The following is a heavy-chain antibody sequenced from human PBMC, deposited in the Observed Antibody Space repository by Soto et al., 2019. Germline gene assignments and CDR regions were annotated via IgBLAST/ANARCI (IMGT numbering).Heavy chain of an antibody. Sequence: QVQLVQSGAEVKKPGASVKVSCKASGYTFTNYGISWVRQAPGQGLEWMGWINTYNGNTNHAQKLQGRVTMTTDTSTSTAYMELRSLRSDDTAVYYCARGVGSGTYYNQYICFDPWGQGTLVTVSS. D-gene: IGHD3-10*01. CDR2: INTYNGNT. J-gene: IGHJ5*02. CDR1: GYTFTNYG. V-gene: IGHV1-18*01. CDR3: ARGVGSGTYYNQYICFDP.